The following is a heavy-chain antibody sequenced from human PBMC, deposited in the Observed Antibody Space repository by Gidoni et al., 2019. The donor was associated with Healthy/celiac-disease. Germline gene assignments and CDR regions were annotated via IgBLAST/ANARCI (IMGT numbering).Heavy chain of an antibody. CDR3: AREDVPAAMRGYYYGMDV. V-gene: IGHV1-69*04. Sequence: QVQLVQSGAEVKKPGSSVQVSCKASGGTFSSYAISWVRQAPGQGLEWMGRIIPIRGIANYAQKFQGRVTITADKSTSTAYMELSSLRSEDTAVYYCAREDVPAAMRGYYYGMDVWGQGTTVTVSS. J-gene: IGHJ6*02. D-gene: IGHD2-2*01. CDR2: IIPIRGIA. CDR1: GGTFSSYA.